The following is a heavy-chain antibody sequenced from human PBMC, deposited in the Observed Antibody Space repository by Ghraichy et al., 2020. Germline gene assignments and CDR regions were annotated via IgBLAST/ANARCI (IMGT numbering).Heavy chain of an antibody. V-gene: IGHV4-34*01. D-gene: IGHD2-8*01. CDR1: GGSFSDYY. CDR3: VREWRVSYRIFDY. Sequence: GSLSLTCAVYGGSFSDYYWSWIRQPPGKGLEWIGEINHSGSTNYNPSLKSRVTISVDTSKNQFSLKLSSVTAADTAVYYCVREWRVSYRIFDYWGQGTLVTVSS. CDR2: INHSGST. J-gene: IGHJ4*02.